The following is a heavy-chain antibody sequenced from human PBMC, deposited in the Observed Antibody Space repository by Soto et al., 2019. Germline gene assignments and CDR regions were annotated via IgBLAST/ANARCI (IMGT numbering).Heavy chain of an antibody. Sequence: SQTLSLTCAISGDSVSSNSAAWNWIRQSPSRGLEWLGRTYYRSKWYNDYAVSVKSRITINPDTSKNQFSLQPNSVTPDDTAMYYCVRDYDSSGFNSGHWGQGTLVTVSS. J-gene: IGHJ1*01. CDR2: TYYRSKWYN. CDR3: VRDYDSSGFNSGH. D-gene: IGHD3-22*01. V-gene: IGHV6-1*01. CDR1: GDSVSSNSAA.